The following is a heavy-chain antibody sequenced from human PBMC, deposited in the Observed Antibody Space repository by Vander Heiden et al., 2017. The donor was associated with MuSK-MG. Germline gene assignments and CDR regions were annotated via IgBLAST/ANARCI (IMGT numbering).Heavy chain of an antibody. V-gene: IGHV4-4*07. CDR3: AREVQLELGRRYYYYYMDV. Sequence: QVQLQESGPGLVKPSETLSLTCAVSGDSISSYYWTWIRQPAGKGLEWIGRIYTSGSTSYNPSLKRRVTMSLDTSKKQFSLKLSSVTAAETAVYYCAREVQLELGRRYYYYYMDVWGKGTTVTVSS. CDR2: IYTSGST. D-gene: IGHD1-1*01. CDR1: GDSISSYY. J-gene: IGHJ6*03.